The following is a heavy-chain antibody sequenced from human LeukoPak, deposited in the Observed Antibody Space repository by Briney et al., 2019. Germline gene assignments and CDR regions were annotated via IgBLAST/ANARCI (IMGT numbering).Heavy chain of an antibody. CDR1: GGFISSYN. J-gene: IGHJ4*02. CDR2: IYYSGST. D-gene: IGHD1-26*01. Sequence: SETLSLTCTVSGGFISSYNWSWIRQPPGKGLEWIGYIYYSGSTNYNPSLKSRVTISVDTSKNQFSLKLSSVTAADTAVYYCARQVGSYSPFDYWGQGTLVTVSS. V-gene: IGHV4-59*08. CDR3: ARQVGSYSPFDY.